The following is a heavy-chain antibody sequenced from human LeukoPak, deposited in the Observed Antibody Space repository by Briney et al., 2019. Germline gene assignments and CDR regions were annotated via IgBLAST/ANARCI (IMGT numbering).Heavy chain of an antibody. CDR3: ARVLSGTPFDYYLYMDV. D-gene: IGHD1-26*01. J-gene: IGHJ6*03. Sequence: GGSLRLSCVASGLPFSSFHVNWVRQVPGKGLEWLAHMTYSDTTVEYADSIQVRFTLSRDAATKTVYLQMNSLRAEDTATYYCARVLSGTPFDYYLYMDVWGKGTTVIVSS. CDR2: MTYSDTTV. V-gene: IGHV3-48*03. CDR1: GLPFSSFH.